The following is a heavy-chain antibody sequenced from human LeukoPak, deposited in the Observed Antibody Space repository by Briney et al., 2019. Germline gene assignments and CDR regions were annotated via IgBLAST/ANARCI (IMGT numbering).Heavy chain of an antibody. Sequence: GGTLRLSCAASGFTFSSYAMSWVRQAPGKGLVWVSGINGLGTATYYADSVKGRFTISRDNDKNTVYLQMNSLRAEDTAVYYCASVFDSWGQGFLVTVSS. V-gene: IGHV3-23*01. D-gene: IGHD5/OR15-5a*01. CDR1: GFTFSSYA. CDR3: ASVFDS. CDR2: INGLGTAT. J-gene: IGHJ4*02.